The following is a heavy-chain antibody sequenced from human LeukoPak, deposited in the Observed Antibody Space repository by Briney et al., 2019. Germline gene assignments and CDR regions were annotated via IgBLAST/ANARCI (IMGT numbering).Heavy chain of an antibody. CDR2: IYSGGTT. J-gene: IGHJ3*02. CDR3: ARAPRRVGFWSGSFSLTRTSAFDI. Sequence: PGGSLRLSCAASQFTFSNYWMHWVRQAPGKGLVWVSVIYSGGTTYYADSVKGRFTISRDNSKNTLYLQMNSLRAEDTAVYYCARAPRRVGFWSGSFSLTRTSAFDIWGQGTMVTVSS. V-gene: IGHV3-53*01. D-gene: IGHD3-3*01. CDR1: QFTFSNYW.